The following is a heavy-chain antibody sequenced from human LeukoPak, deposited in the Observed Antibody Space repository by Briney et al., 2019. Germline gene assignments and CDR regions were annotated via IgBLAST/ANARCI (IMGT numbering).Heavy chain of an antibody. CDR2: IYTSGST. CDR1: GGSISSYY. Sequence: PSETLSLTCTVSGGSISSYYWSWIRQPPGKGLEWIGYIYTSGSTNYNPSLKSRVTISVDTSKNQFSLKLSSVTASDTAGYYCARHRRQELRYFDYWGQRTLVTVSS. V-gene: IGHV4-4*09. CDR3: ARHRRQELRYFDY. D-gene: IGHD3-10*01. J-gene: IGHJ4*02.